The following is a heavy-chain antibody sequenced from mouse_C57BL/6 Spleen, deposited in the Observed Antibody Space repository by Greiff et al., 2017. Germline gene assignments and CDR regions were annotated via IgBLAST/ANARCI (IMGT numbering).Heavy chain of an antibody. V-gene: IGHV1-64*01. J-gene: IGHJ3*01. D-gene: IGHD2-3*01. CDR3: ARDGYYLAY. CDR2: IHPNSGST. CDR1: GYTFTSYW. Sequence: VQLQQSGAELVKPGASVKLSCKASGYTFTSYWMHWVKQRPGQGLEWIGMIHPNSGSTNYNEKFKSKATLTVEKSSSTAYMQLSSLTSEDSAVYYCARDGYYLAYWGQGTLVTVSA.